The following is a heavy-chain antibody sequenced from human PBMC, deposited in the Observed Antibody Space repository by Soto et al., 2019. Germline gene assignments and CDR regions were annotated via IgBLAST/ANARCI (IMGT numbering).Heavy chain of an antibody. J-gene: IGHJ4*02. Sequence: GGSLRLSCAASGFTFDDYAMHWVRQAPGKGLEWVSGISWNSGSIGYADSVKGRFTISRDNAKNSLYLQMNSLRAEDTALYYCAKVGIAAAGTGHFDYWGQGTLVTVSS. CDR1: GFTFDDYA. V-gene: IGHV3-9*01. D-gene: IGHD6-13*01. CDR3: AKVGIAAAGTGHFDY. CDR2: ISWNSGSI.